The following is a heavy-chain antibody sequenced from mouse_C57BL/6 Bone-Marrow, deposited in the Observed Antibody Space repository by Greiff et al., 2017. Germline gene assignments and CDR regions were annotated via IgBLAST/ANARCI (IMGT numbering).Heavy chain of an antibody. D-gene: IGHD1-1*01. Sequence: QVQLKESGAELVKPGASVKISCKASGYAFSSYWMNWVKQRPGKGLEWIGQIYPGDGDTNYNGKFKGKATLTADKSSSTAYMQLSSLTSEDSAVYVCARKGFGDYYGSSGFAYWGQGTLVTVSA. CDR1: GYAFSSYW. V-gene: IGHV1-80*01. J-gene: IGHJ3*01. CDR2: IYPGDGDT. CDR3: ARKGFGDYYGSSGFAY.